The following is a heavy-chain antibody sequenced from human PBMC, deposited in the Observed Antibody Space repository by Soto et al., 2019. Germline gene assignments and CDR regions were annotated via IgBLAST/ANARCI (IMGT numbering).Heavy chain of an antibody. J-gene: IGHJ4*02. CDR3: VRTYPRGGYYHY. Sequence: QVQLVQSGAEVKKPGASVKVSCKASGYTFTSYGISWARQAPGQGLEWIGWISAYNVNTNYAHKLQGRVTMTTDTSTSTAHTALRSLRSDDTAVYYWVRTYPRGGYYHYWGTGTRVTVSS. D-gene: IGHD2-15*01. CDR2: ISAYNVNT. V-gene: IGHV1-18*01. CDR1: GYTFTSYG.